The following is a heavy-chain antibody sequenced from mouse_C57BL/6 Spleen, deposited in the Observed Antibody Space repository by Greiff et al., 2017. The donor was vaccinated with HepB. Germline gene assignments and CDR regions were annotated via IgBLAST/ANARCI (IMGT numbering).Heavy chain of an antibody. CDR1: GFTFSDYG. CDR2: ISSGSSTI. CDR3: ARRDYDDAMDY. J-gene: IGHJ4*01. V-gene: IGHV5-17*01. Sequence: EVMLVESGGGLVKPGGSLKLSCAASGFTFSDYGMHWVRQAPEKGLEWVAYISSGSSTIYYADTVKGRFTISRDNAKNTLFLQMTSLRSEDTAMYHCARRDYDDAMDYWGQGTSVTVSS. D-gene: IGHD2-4*01.